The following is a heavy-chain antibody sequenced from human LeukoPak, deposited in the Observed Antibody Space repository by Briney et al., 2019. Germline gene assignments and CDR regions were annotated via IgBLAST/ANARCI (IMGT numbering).Heavy chain of an antibody. CDR1: GGSISSSSYY. Sequence: SETLSLTCTVSGGSISSSSYYWGWIRQPPGKGLEWIGSIYYSGSTYYNPSLKSRVTISVDTSKNQFSLKLSSVTAADTAVHYCARVATIFGVVINYFDYWGQGTLVTVSS. CDR2: IYYSGST. CDR3: ARVATIFGVVINYFDY. J-gene: IGHJ4*02. D-gene: IGHD3-3*01. V-gene: IGHV4-39*07.